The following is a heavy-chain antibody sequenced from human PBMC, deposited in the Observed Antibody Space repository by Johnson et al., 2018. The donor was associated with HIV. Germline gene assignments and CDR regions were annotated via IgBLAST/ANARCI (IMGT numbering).Heavy chain of an antibody. V-gene: IGHV3-30*14. Sequence: QMQFVESGGGLVRPGGSLILSCVASGFSFIDYAMIWVRQAPGKGLEWVAVISYDGSNKYYADSVKGRFTISRDNSKNTLYLQMNSLRAEDTALYYCAKVYYDSSGYGAFDIWGQGTMVTVSS. D-gene: IGHD3-22*01. J-gene: IGHJ3*02. CDR3: AKVYYDSSGYGAFDI. CDR1: GFSFIDYA. CDR2: ISYDGSNK.